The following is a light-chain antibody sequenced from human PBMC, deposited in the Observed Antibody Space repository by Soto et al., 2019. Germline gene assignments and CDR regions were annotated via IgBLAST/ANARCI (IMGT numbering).Light chain of an antibody. Sequence: QSVLTQPPSASGTPGQRVTISASGSSSNIGSNPVSWYQQRPGTAPKLLIYDNDERPSGVPVRFSGSKSATSASLAISGLQSEDEGDYYCATWDDSRNGDVFGPGTKVTVL. J-gene: IGLJ1*01. CDR2: DND. CDR1: SSNIGSNP. V-gene: IGLV1-44*01. CDR3: ATWDDSRNGDV.